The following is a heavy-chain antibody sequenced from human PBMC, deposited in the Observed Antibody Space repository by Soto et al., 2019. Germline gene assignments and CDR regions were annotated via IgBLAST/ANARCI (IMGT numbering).Heavy chain of an antibody. CDR2: INPNSGGT. Sequence: ASVKVSCKASGYTFTGYYMHWVRQAPGQGLEWMGWINPNSGGTNYAQKFQGWVTMTRDTSISTAYMELGRLRSDDTAVYYCAREYSSSPPHLVVVAATTYYGMDVWGQGTTVTVSS. CDR3: AREYSSSPPHLVVVAATTYYGMDV. J-gene: IGHJ6*02. D-gene: IGHD2-15*01. V-gene: IGHV1-2*04. CDR1: GYTFTGYY.